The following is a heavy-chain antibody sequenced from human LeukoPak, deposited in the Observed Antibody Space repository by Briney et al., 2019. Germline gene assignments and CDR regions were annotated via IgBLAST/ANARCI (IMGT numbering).Heavy chain of an antibody. CDR2: INPNSGGT. CDR1: GYTFTGYY. Sequence: VASVKVSCKASGYTFTGYYMHWVRQAPGQGLEWMGWINPNSGGTNYAQKFQGRVTMTRDTSISTAYMELSRPRSDDTAVYYCAREPDRYSGYDWGQGTLVTVSS. CDR3: AREPDRYSGYD. V-gene: IGHV1-2*02. D-gene: IGHD5-12*01. J-gene: IGHJ4*02.